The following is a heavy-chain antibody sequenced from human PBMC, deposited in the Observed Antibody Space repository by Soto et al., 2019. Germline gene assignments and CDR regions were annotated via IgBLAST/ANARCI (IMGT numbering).Heavy chain of an antibody. J-gene: IGHJ3*02. V-gene: IGHV3-23*01. Sequence: GGSLRLSCAASGFTFSSYAMSWVRQAPGKGLEWVSAISGSGGSTYYADSVKGRFTISRDNSKNTLYLQMNSLRAEDTAVYYCAKVGLCSSTSCYVSAFDIWGQGTMVTVSS. CDR3: AKVGLCSSTSCYVSAFDI. CDR2: ISGSGGST. D-gene: IGHD2-2*01. CDR1: GFTFSSYA.